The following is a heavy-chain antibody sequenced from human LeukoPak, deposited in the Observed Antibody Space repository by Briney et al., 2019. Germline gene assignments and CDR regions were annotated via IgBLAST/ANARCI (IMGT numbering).Heavy chain of an antibody. J-gene: IGHJ5*02. D-gene: IGHD3-22*01. CDR2: FDPEDGET. CDR1: GYTLTELS. CDR3: ATALWGDSSGYWFDP. Sequence: GASVKVSCKLSGYTLTELSMHWVRQAPGKGLEWMGGFDPEDGETIYAQKFQGRVTMTEDTSTDTAYMELSSLRSEDTAVYYCATALWGDSSGYWFDPCGQGTLVTVSS. V-gene: IGHV1-24*01.